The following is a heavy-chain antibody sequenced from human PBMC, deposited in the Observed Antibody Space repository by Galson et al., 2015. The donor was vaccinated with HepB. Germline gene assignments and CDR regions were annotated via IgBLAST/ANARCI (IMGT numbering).Heavy chain of an antibody. Sequence: SLRLSCAASGFTFSSYAMSWVRQAPGKGLEWVSAISGSGGSTYYADSVKGRFTISRDNSKNTLYLQMNSLRAEDTAVHYCAKVYGSYYDGSGWNDAFDICGHGTMVTVSS. J-gene: IGHJ3*02. CDR1: GFTFSSYA. V-gene: IGHV3-23*01. CDR3: AKVYGSYYDGSGWNDAFDI. CDR2: ISGSGGST. D-gene: IGHD3-22*01.